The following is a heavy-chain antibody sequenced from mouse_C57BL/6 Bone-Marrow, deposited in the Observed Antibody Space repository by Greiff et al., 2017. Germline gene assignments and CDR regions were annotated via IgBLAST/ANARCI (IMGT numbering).Heavy chain of an antibody. CDR3: ARRGVTTGGYYYAMDY. CDR1: GFTFSDYG. CDR2: ISSGSSTI. V-gene: IGHV5-17*01. J-gene: IGHJ4*01. D-gene: IGHD1-1*01. Sequence: EVQLVESGGGLVKPGGSLKLSCAASGFTFSDYGMHWVRQAPEKGLEWVAYISSGSSTIYYADTGKGRFTISRDNAKNTLFLQMTSLRSEDTAMYYCARRGVTTGGYYYAMDYWGQGTSVTVSS.